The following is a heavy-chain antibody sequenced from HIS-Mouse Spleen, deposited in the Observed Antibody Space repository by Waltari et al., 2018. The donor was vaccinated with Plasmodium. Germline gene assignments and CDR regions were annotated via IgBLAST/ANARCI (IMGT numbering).Heavy chain of an antibody. CDR1: VGSFSGYY. V-gene: IGHV4-34*01. Sequence: QVQLQQWRAGLLKPSETLALTVAVYVGSFSGYYWSWLRQPPGKGLEWIGEINHSGSTNYNPSLKSRVTISVDTSKNQFSLKLSSVTAADTAVYYCARLVVVASKDSYWGQGTLVTVSS. D-gene: IGHD2-15*01. CDR2: INHSGST. CDR3: ARLVVVASKDSY. J-gene: IGHJ4*02.